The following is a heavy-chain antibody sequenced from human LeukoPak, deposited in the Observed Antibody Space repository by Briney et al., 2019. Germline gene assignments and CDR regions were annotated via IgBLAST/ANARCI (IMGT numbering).Heavy chain of an antibody. CDR2: ISYDGSNK. CDR3: AKDRGDYYDSSGYYSGGFDI. D-gene: IGHD3-22*01. J-gene: IGHJ3*02. CDR1: GFTFSSYG. V-gene: IGHV3-30*18. Sequence: QPGGSLRLSCAASGFTFSSYGMHWVRQAPGKGLEWVAVISYDGSNKYYADSVKGRFTISRDNSKNTLYLQMNSLRAEDTAVYYCAKDRGDYYDSSGYYSGGFDIWGQGTMVTVSS.